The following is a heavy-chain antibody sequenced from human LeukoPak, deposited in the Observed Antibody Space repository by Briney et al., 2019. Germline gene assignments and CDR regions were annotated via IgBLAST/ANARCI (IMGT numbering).Heavy chain of an antibody. J-gene: IGHJ4*02. D-gene: IGHD3-22*01. CDR1: GFTVSSNY. Sequence: GGSLRLSCAASGFTVSSNYMSWVRQAPGKGLEWVSVIYSGGSTYYADSVKGRFTISRDNSKNTLYLQMNSLRAEDTAVYYCAKNYYDSSGYFDYWGQGTLVTVSS. CDR2: IYSGGST. V-gene: IGHV3-66*01. CDR3: AKNYYDSSGYFDY.